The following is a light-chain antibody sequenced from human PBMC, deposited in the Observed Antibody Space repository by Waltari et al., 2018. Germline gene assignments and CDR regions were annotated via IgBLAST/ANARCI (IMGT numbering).Light chain of an antibody. CDR1: ESVKGNY. V-gene: IGKV3-20*01. Sequence: EIVLTPSPGTLSLSPGERATPSCRASESVKGNYLVWYQQNPGQAPRVLIYGSSKRATGIPDRFSGSGSGRDFTLTISRLEPEDFAMYYCQHYDGSPYTFGPGTKLEIK. CDR3: QHYDGSPYT. J-gene: IGKJ3*01. CDR2: GSS.